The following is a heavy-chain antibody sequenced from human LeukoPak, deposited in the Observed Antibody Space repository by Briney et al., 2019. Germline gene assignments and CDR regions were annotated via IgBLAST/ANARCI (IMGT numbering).Heavy chain of an antibody. CDR2: INSDGSST. Sequence: PGGSLRLSCAASGFTFSSYWMHWVRQAPGKGLVWVSRINSDGSSTSYADSVKGRFTISRDNAKNSLYLQMNSLRAEDTALYYCAKDMSGSYQQYFQHWGQGTLVTVSS. D-gene: IGHD1-26*01. CDR1: GFTFSSYW. CDR3: AKDMSGSYQQYFQH. V-gene: IGHV3-74*01. J-gene: IGHJ1*01.